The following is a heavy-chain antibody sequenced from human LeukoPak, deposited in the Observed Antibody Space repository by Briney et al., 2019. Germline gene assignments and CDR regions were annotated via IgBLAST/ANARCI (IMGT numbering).Heavy chain of an antibody. Sequence: GGSLRLSCAASGFGFSSYGMHWVRQAPGKGLEWVAVIWYDGSNRYYADSVKGRFTISRDNSKNTLYLQMNSLRAEDTAVYYCARQSGLTGPYYYYGMDVWGQGTTVTVSS. D-gene: IGHD7-27*01. CDR1: GFGFSSYG. CDR3: ARQSGLTGPYYYYGMDV. J-gene: IGHJ6*02. CDR2: IWYDGSNR. V-gene: IGHV3-33*01.